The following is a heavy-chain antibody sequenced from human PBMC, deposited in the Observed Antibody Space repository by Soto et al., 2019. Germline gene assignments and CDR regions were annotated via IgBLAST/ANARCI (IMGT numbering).Heavy chain of an antibody. CDR2: IYKSGST. J-gene: IGHJ4*02. D-gene: IGHD6-19*01. Sequence: QVQLQESGPGLVKPSQTLSLTCTVSGDSITSGYYFWSWIRQRPGKSLEWIGNIYKSGSTYYNPSLASRITISVDTSKNQFSLKLTSVTAADTAVYYCARKGHRSGCLGYWGQGTLVTVSS. CDR3: ARKGHRSGCLGY. V-gene: IGHV4-30-4*01. CDR1: GDSITSGYYF.